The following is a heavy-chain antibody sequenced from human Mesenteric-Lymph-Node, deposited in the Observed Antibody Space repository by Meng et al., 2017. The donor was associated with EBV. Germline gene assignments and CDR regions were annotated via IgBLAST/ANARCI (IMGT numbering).Heavy chain of an antibody. J-gene: IGHJ5*02. CDR1: GGSISSTNW. Sequence: QVQLQESGPGLVTPSGTLSLTCAVSGGSISSTNWWSWVRQPPGKGLEWIGEIYHSGSTNYNPSLKSRVTISLDKSKNQFSLKLSSVTAADTAVYYCARVDYYDSSSLFDPWGQGTLVTVSS. CDR2: IYHSGST. D-gene: IGHD3-22*01. CDR3: ARVDYYDSSSLFDP. V-gene: IGHV4-4*02.